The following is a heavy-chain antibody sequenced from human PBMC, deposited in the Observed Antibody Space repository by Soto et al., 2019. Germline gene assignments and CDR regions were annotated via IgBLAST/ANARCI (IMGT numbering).Heavy chain of an antibody. CDR3: ARDREVRGVTYYYYYYGMDV. V-gene: IGHV1-3*01. CDR1: GYTFTSYA. J-gene: IGHJ6*02. D-gene: IGHD3-10*01. CDR2: INAGNGNR. Sequence: ASVKVSCKASGYTFTSYAMHWVRQAPGQRLEWMGWINAGNGNRKYSQKLQGRVTITRDTSASTAYMELSSLRSEDTAVYYCARDREVRGVTYYYYYYGMDVWGQGTTVTV.